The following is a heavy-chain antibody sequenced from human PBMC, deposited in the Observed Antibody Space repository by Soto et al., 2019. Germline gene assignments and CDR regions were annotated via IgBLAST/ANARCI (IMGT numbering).Heavy chain of an antibody. CDR3: ARTSVVRGLSYNYYYYGMDV. CDR2: IDWDDDK. Sequence: SGPTLVNPTQTLALTCTFSGFSLSTSGMCVTWIRQPPGKALEWLALIDWDDDKYYSTSLKTRLTISKDTSKNQVVLTMTNMDPVDTATYYCARTSVVRGLSYNYYYYGMDVWGQGTTVTVSS. V-gene: IGHV2-70*01. D-gene: IGHD3-10*01. CDR1: GFSLSTSGMC. J-gene: IGHJ6*02.